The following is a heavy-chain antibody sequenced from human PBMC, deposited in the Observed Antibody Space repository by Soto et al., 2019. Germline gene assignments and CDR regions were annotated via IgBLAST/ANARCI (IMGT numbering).Heavy chain of an antibody. Sequence: SVKVSCKASGGTFSSYAISWVRQAPGQGLEWMGGIIPIFGTANYAQKFQGRVTITADESTSTAYMELSSLRSEDTAVYYCARVRQYGTGWFDPWGQGTLVTVS. D-gene: IGHD2-8*02. J-gene: IGHJ5*02. CDR2: IIPIFGTA. V-gene: IGHV1-69*13. CDR1: GGTFSSYA. CDR3: ARVRQYGTGWFDP.